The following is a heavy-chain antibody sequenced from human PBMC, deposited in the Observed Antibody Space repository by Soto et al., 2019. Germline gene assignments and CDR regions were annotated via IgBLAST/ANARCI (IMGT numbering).Heavy chain of an antibody. J-gene: IGHJ4*02. CDR3: ARGRAAAGTLRPKTFDY. D-gene: IGHD6-13*01. CDR2: INHSGST. Sequence: SETLSLTCAVYGGSFSGYYWSWIRQPPGKGLERIGEINHSGSTNYNPSLKSRVTISVDTSKNQFSLKLSSVTAADTAVYYCARGRAAAGTLRPKTFDYWGQGTLVTVSS. CDR1: GGSFSGYY. V-gene: IGHV4-34*01.